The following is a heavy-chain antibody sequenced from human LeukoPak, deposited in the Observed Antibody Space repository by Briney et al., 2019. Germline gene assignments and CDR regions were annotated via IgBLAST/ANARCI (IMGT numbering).Heavy chain of an antibody. V-gene: IGHV4-34*01. D-gene: IGHD3-3*01. Sequence: KPSETLSLTCAVYGGSFSGYYWSWIRQPPGKGLEWIGEINHSGSTNYNPSLKSRVTISVDTSKNQFSLKLSSVTAADTAVYYCARGHPHYDFWSGYPPGWYFDLWGRGTLVTVSS. CDR1: GGSFSGYY. CDR3: ARGHPHYDFWSGYPPGWYFDL. CDR2: INHSGST. J-gene: IGHJ2*01.